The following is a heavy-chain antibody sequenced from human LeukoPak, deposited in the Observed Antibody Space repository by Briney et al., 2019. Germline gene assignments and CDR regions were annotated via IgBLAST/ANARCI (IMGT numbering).Heavy chain of an antibody. CDR3: AREFRTTTWSFDAFDL. Sequence: ASVKVSCKASGYTFTDYYMHWVRQAPGQGLDWVGWINPTSGATNYAQKFQGRVTMTRDTSNNTSYMELSRLRSDDTAAYYCAREFRTTTWSFDAFDLWGQGTMVTVSS. D-gene: IGHD1/OR15-1a*01. CDR1: GYTFTDYY. J-gene: IGHJ3*01. V-gene: IGHV1-2*02. CDR2: INPTSGAT.